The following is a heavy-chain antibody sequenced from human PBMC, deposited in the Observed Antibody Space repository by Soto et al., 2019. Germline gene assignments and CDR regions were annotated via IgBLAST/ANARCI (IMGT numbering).Heavy chain of an antibody. J-gene: IGHJ4*02. Sequence: PPQTLSLTCAISGDSVSSNGASWQWIRQSPSRGLEWLGRTYYRSKWNNDYAVSVKSRITINPDTSRNQFSLQLNSVTPEDTAVYYCARGYCSGEKCSVGHWGQGTLVTVSS. CDR1: GDSVSSNGAS. V-gene: IGHV6-1*01. CDR3: ARGYCSGEKCSVGH. CDR2: TYYRSKWNN. D-gene: IGHD2-15*01.